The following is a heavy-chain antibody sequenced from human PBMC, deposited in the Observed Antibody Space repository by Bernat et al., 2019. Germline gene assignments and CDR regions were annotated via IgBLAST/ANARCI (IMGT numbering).Heavy chain of an antibody. D-gene: IGHD2-15*01. CDR2: ISGSGGSP. Sequence: EVQLLESGGGLVQPGVSLRLSCAASGFTFSSYAMSWVRQAPGKGLEWVSAISGSGGSPYYADAGKGRFTISRDNSKNTLYLQMNSLRAEDTAVYYCAKGDCSGGSCYSGGLYYFDYCGQGTLVTVSS. CDR1: GFTFSSYA. J-gene: IGHJ4*02. CDR3: AKGDCSGGSCYSGGLYYFDY. V-gene: IGHV3-23*01.